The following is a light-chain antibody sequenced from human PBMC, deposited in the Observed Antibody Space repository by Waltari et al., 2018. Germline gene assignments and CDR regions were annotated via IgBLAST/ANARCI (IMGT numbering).Light chain of an antibody. CDR3: SSYTGRGTVI. Sequence: QSALTQPASVSGSPGQSITISCTGTSRDVGYFNHVPWFQHPPARPPKLLIDAVTARPAGFSSRFSGSKSVNTASLTISGLQAEDEADYYCSSYTGRGTVIFGGGTKLTVL. CDR1: SRDVGYFNH. V-gene: IGLV2-14*01. J-gene: IGLJ2*01. CDR2: AVT.